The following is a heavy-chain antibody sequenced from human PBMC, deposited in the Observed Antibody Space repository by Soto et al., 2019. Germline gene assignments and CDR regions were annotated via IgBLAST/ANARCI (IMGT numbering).Heavy chain of an antibody. CDR2: IIPIFGTA. Sequence: ASVKVSCKASGGTFSSYAISWVRQAPGQGLEWMGGIIPIFGTANYAQKFQGRVTITADESTSTAYMELSSLRSEDTAVYYCACLWPQKYFDYWGQGTLVTVSS. CDR1: GGTFSSYA. CDR3: ACLWPQKYFDY. J-gene: IGHJ4*02. V-gene: IGHV1-69*13.